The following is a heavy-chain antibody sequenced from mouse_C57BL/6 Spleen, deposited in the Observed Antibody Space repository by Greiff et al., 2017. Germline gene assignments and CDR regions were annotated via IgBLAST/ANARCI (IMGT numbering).Heavy chain of an antibody. CDR2: IWSGGST. J-gene: IGHJ4*01. CDR1: GYSLTSYG. Sequence: QVQLQQPGPGLVQPSQSLSITCTVSGYSLTSYGVHWVRQSPGKGLEWLGVIWSGGSTDYNAAFISRQIISKGNSKCQVFFKMNSLQADVTAIYYCARSRICAMDYWGQGTSVTVSS. CDR3: ARSRICAMDY. V-gene: IGHV2-2*01.